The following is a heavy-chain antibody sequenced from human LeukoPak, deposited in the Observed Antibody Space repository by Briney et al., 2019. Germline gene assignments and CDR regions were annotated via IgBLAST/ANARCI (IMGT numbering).Heavy chain of an antibody. CDR2: INSDGSIT. D-gene: IGHD1-26*01. Sequence: GGSLRLSCAASGFTFSSYWMHWVRQAPGKGLVWVSRINSDGSITSYADSVKGRFAISRDDAKNTLYLQMNSLRAEDTAVYYCATGSYYSDYRGQGTLVTVSS. CDR1: GFTFSSYW. J-gene: IGHJ4*02. V-gene: IGHV3-74*01. CDR3: ATGSYYSDY.